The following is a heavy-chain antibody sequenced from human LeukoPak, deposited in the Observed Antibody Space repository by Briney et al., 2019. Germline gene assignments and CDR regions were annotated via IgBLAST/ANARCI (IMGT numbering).Heavy chain of an antibody. CDR2: IWYDGSNK. CDR1: GFTFSSYG. Sequence: GRSLRLSCAASGFTFSSYGMHWVRQAPGKGLEWVAVIWYDGSNKYYADSVKGRFTISRDNSKNTLYLQMNSLRAEDTAVYYCARGALWFGELLYSDYYYYYGMDVWGKGTTVTVSS. CDR3: ARGALWFGELLYSDYYYYYGMDV. J-gene: IGHJ6*04. D-gene: IGHD3-10*01. V-gene: IGHV3-33*01.